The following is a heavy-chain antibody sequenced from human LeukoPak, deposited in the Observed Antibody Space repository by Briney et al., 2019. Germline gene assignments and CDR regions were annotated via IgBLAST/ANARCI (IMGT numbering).Heavy chain of an antibody. D-gene: IGHD1-14*01. Sequence: GGSLRLSCAASGFTFSSYSMNWVRQAPGKGLEWVSGIYGSGGASFYADSVKGRFTISRDNSQNTVFLQMDSLRDEDTALYYCAKDLRKDGIWDIDYWGQGTLVTVSS. V-gene: IGHV3-23*01. CDR3: AKDLRKDGIWDIDY. J-gene: IGHJ4*02. CDR1: GFTFSSYS. CDR2: IYGSGGAS.